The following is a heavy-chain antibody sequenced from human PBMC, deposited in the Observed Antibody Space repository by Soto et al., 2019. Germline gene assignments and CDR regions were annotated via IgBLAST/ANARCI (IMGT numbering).Heavy chain of an antibody. CDR1: GYSFTSYW. J-gene: IGHJ6*02. CDR2: IYPGDSDT. D-gene: IGHD3-10*01. Sequence: GESLKISCNGSGYSFTSYWIGWVRQMPGKGLEWMGIIYPGDSDTRYSPSFQGQVTISADKSISTAYLQWSSLKASDAAMYYCARTSGGEWLSSGGMDVWGQGTTVIVSS. CDR3: ARTSGGEWLSSGGMDV. V-gene: IGHV5-51*01.